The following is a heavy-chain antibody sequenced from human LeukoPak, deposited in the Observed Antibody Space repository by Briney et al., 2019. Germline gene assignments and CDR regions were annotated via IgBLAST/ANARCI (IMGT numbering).Heavy chain of an antibody. J-gene: IGHJ3*02. V-gene: IGHV3-48*02. CDR2: ISSSSSII. D-gene: IGHD3-16*01. CDR3: ARDMKGISDAFDT. CDR1: VFTFSIYS. Sequence: GGSLRLSCAASVFTFSIYSMNWVRQAPGKGLEWVSYISSSSSIITYGDSVKGQFTISRDNAKNSLYLQMKSVRDEETAVYYCARDMKGISDAFDTWGQGKMVTVSS.